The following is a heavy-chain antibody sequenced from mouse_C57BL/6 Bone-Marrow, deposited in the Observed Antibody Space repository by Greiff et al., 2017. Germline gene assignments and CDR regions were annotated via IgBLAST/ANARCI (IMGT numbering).Heavy chain of an antibody. CDR2: IDPENGDT. CDR3: TTSSYGNLYFDY. D-gene: IGHD2-1*01. CDR1: GFNIKDDY. V-gene: IGHV14-4*01. J-gene: IGHJ2*01. Sequence: VQLQQSGAELVRPGASVKLSCTASGFNIKDDYMHWVKQRPEQGLEWIGWIDPENGDTEDASKFQGKATITADTSSNTAYLQLSSLTSGDTAVYYCTTSSYGNLYFDYWGQGTTLTVSS.